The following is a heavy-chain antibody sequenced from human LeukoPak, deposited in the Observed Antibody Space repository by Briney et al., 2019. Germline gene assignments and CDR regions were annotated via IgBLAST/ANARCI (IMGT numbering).Heavy chain of an antibody. Sequence: KTGGSLRLSCAASGFTFSSYAMNWVRQAPGKGLEWVSSISSSSSYIYYADSVKGRFTISRDNAKNSLYLQMNSLRAEDTAVYYCAKGSAAGTGEDAFDIWGQGTMVTVSS. CDR1: GFTFSSYA. CDR2: ISSSSSYI. CDR3: AKGSAAGTGEDAFDI. V-gene: IGHV3-21*01. J-gene: IGHJ3*02. D-gene: IGHD6-13*01.